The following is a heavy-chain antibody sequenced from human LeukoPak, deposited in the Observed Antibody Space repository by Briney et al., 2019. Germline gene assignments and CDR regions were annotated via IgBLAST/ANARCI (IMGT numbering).Heavy chain of an antibody. J-gene: IGHJ4*02. CDR2: ISSSSSYI. D-gene: IGHD3-10*01. CDR1: GFTFSSYS. V-gene: IGHV3-21*01. CDR3: ARGGSVVFDY. Sequence: GGSLRLSCAASGFTFSSYSMNWVRQAPGKGLEWVSSISSSSSYIYYADSVRGRFTISRDNAKNSLYLQMYSLRAEDTAVYYCARGGSVVFDYWGQGTLVTVSS.